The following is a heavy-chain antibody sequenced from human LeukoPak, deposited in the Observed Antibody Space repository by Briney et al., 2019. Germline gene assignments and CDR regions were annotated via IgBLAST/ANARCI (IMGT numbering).Heavy chain of an antibody. Sequence: GASVKVSCKASGYTFTIYGISWVRQAPGQGLEWMGIINPRGGSTSYTQKFQGRVTMTRDTSTSTVYMELSSLRSEDTAVYYCARVKSYYYDTSDKDAFDIWGQGTMVTVSS. J-gene: IGHJ3*02. V-gene: IGHV1-46*01. D-gene: IGHD3-22*01. CDR3: ARVKSYYYDTSDKDAFDI. CDR2: INPRGGST. CDR1: GYTFTIYG.